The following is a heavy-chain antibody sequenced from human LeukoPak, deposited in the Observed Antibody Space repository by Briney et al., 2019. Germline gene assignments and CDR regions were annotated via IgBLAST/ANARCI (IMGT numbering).Heavy chain of an antibody. CDR2: VYYSGSA. D-gene: IGHD4-11*01. J-gene: IGHJ6*02. Sequence: SETLSLTCTVSGDSVTTYYWSWIRQPPGKGLEWLGYVYYSGSATYNPSLKSRVTISVDTSKNQFSLRLSSVTAADTAVYYCARDGSNWSNDYYHGVDVWGQGTTVAVSS. V-gene: IGHV4-59*02. CDR3: ARDGSNWSNDYYHGVDV. CDR1: GDSVTTYY.